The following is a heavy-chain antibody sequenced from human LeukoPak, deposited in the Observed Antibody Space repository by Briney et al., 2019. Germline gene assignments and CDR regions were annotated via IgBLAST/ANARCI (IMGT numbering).Heavy chain of an antibody. Sequence: ASVKVSCKASGYTFTNYYMHWVRQAPGQGLEWVGIINPSDGSTISAQNFRGRVTMTRDTSTSTVYMELSSLRSDDTAVYYCARDSASGTTYGYWGQGTLVTVSS. CDR2: INPSDGST. CDR3: ARDSASGTTYGY. D-gene: IGHD1-1*01. V-gene: IGHV1-46*01. J-gene: IGHJ4*02. CDR1: GYTFTNYY.